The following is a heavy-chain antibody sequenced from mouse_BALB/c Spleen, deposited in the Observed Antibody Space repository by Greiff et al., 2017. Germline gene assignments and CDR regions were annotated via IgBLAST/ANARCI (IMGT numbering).Heavy chain of an antibody. J-gene: IGHJ4*01. CDR2: IRSKSNNYAT. V-gene: IGHV10-3*03. CDR1: GFTFNTYA. Sequence: DVMLVESGGGLVQPKGSLKLSCAASGFTFNTYAMHWVCQAPGKGLEWVARIRSKSNNYATYYADSVKDRFTISRDDSQSMLYLQMNNLKTEDTAMYYCVREGGANWDPYYAMDYWGQGTSVTVSS. CDR3: VREGGANWDPYYAMDY. D-gene: IGHD4-1*01.